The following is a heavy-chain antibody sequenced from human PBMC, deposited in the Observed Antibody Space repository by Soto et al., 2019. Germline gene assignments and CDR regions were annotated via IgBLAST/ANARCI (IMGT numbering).Heavy chain of an antibody. CDR2: IIPIFGTA. CDR1: GGTFSSYA. D-gene: IGHD3-22*01. Sequence: SVKVSCKASGGTFSSYAIRWVRQPPGQGLEWMRGIIPIFGTANNAQKFRGRVTITADESASTAYMELSSLRSEDTAVYYCARGNCYDSSGLCRYYFDYWGQGALVTVSS. V-gene: IGHV1-69*13. CDR3: ARGNCYDSSGLCRYYFDY. J-gene: IGHJ4*02.